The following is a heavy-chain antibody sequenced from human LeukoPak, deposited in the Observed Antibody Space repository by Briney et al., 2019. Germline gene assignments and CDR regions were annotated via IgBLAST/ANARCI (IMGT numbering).Heavy chain of an antibody. CDR1: GGTFSSYA. V-gene: IGHV1-69*13. Sequence: ASVTVSCKASGGTFSSYAISWVRQAPGQGLEWMGGIIPIFGTANYAQKFQGRVTITADESTSTAYMELSSLRSEDTAVYYCARDATDDYGDYPVPYFQHWGQGTLVTVSS. CDR3: ARDATDDYGDYPVPYFQH. CDR2: IIPIFGTA. D-gene: IGHD4-17*01. J-gene: IGHJ1*01.